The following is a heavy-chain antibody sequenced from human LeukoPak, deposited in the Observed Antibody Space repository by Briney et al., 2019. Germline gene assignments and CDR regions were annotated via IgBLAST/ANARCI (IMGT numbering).Heavy chain of an antibody. V-gene: IGHV4-31*03. CDR1: GGSISSGGYY. CDR3: ARDYCSGGSCSLDY. CDR2: IYYSGST. Sequence: SETLSLTCTVSGGSISSGGYYWSWIRQHPGKGLEWIGYIYYSGSTYYNPSLKSRVTISVDTSKNQFSLKLSSVTAADTAVYYCARDYCSGGSCSLDYWGQGTLVTVSS. J-gene: IGHJ4*02. D-gene: IGHD2-15*01.